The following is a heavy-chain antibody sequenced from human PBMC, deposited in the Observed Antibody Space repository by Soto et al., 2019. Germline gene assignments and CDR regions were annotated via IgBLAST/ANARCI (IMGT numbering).Heavy chain of an antibody. CDR3: ARGYSPTY. Sequence: QVQLQESGPGLVKPSGTLSLTCAVSGDSISSSYWWNWVRQPPGKGLEWIAEINHLGSSSYNPSLKSRATISADKSTNQFSLRLTSVTAADTAVYYCARGYSPTYWGQGSLVTVSS. J-gene: IGHJ4*02. CDR1: GDSISSSYW. D-gene: IGHD1-1*01. V-gene: IGHV4-4*02. CDR2: INHLGSS.